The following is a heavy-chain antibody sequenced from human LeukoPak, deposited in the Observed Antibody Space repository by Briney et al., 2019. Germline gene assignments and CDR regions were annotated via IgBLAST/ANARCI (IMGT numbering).Heavy chain of an antibody. CDR2: IIDTGST. J-gene: IGHJ4*02. Sequence: TPSLTCAVYAGSFSGYYWTWIRQPPGKGLEWIGEIIDTGSTKYNSSLKSQDTISVHTSKNQYSLSLDSVTAADTAVCYCERGRASGYPPIPFDYWGQGTLVTVSS. CDR3: ERGRASGYPPIPFDY. D-gene: IGHD3-22*01. V-gene: IGHV4-34*12. CDR1: AGSFSGYY.